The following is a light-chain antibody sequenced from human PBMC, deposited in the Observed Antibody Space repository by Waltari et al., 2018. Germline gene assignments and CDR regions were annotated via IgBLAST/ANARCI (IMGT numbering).Light chain of an antibody. J-gene: IGKJ1*01. CDR2: AAS. V-gene: IGKV1-39*01. Sequence: DIQMTQSPPSLSACVGDRVVITCRASQTISDYLNWYQQKPRKAPKHLIYAASSLQTGVPSRFSGSGSGTDFTLTISGLQPEYIATYYCQQSYSTWTFGQGTKVELK. CDR1: QTISDY. CDR3: QQSYSTWT.